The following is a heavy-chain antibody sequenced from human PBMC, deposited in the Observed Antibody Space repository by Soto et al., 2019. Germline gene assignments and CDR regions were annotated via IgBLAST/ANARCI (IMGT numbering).Heavy chain of an antibody. V-gene: IGHV4-39*01. CDR1: GGSIRDDTYY. CDR3: ARLHCHSPNCVPHAP. D-gene: IGHD2-2*01. CDR2: IFHSGTS. Sequence: QLQLQESGPGLVKPSETLSLTCTDSGGSIRDDTYYWGWIRQPPGKGLEWIGSIFHSGTSSYNPSLKSRVTMSVHTSKKQLSLRLTSVTAADTAVYYCARLHCHSPNCVPHAPWGQGTLVLVSS. J-gene: IGHJ5*02.